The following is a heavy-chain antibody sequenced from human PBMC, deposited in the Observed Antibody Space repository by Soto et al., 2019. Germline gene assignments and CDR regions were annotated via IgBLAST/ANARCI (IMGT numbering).Heavy chain of an antibody. CDR1: GFTFSSYW. V-gene: IGHV3-7*03. D-gene: IGHD1-1*01. CDR3: ASEYNSDAFDI. J-gene: IGHJ3*02. Sequence: GGSLRLSCAASGFTFSSYWMSWVRQAPGKGLEWVANIKQDGSEKYYVDSVKGRFTISRDNAKNSLYLQMNSLRAEDTAVYYCASEYNSDAFDIWGQGTMVTVSS. CDR2: IKQDGSEK.